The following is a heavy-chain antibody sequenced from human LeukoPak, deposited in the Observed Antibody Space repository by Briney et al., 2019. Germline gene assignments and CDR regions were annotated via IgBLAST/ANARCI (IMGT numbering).Heavy chain of an antibody. CDR3: ARGTRDSSGRLDAFII. V-gene: IGHV4-34*01. CDR1: GGSFSGYY. J-gene: IGHJ3*02. CDR2: INHSGST. D-gene: IGHD3-22*01. Sequence: SETLSLTCAVYGGSFSGYYWSWIRQPPGKGLEWIGEINHSGSTNYNPSLKSRVTISVDTSKNQFSLKMSTVTAADTAIYYCARGTRDSSGRLDAFIIWGQGTVVTVSS.